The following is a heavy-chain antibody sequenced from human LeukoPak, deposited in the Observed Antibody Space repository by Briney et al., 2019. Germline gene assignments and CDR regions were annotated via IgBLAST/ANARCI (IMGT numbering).Heavy chain of an antibody. V-gene: IGHV4-59*01. CDR3: ARTRRMMITFGGVYYFDY. CDR2: ILHTGCT. Sequence: PSGALSLTCTVSGGSISSYYWSWIRPPPGKGLEWIGYILHTGCTNYTPPLKSRVTISVDTSKNQFSLKPSSVTAADTAVYYCARTRRMMITFGGVYYFDYWGQGTLVT. D-gene: IGHD3-16*01. J-gene: IGHJ4*02. CDR1: GGSISSYY.